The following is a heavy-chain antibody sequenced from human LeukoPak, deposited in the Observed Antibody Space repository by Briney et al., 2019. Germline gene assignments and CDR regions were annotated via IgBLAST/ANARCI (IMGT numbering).Heavy chain of an antibody. D-gene: IGHD3/OR15-3a*01. CDR1: GGSFTDYY. J-gene: IGHJ4*02. V-gene: IGHV4-34*01. CDR3: ARQTGSGLFILP. Sequence: SETLSLTCAVYGGSFTDYYWSWIRQSPGKGLEWIGESSHSGSTNYNPSLKSRVTISLNTSKNQFSLKLSSVTAADTAVYYCARQTGSGLFILPGGQGTLVTVSS. CDR2: SSHSGST.